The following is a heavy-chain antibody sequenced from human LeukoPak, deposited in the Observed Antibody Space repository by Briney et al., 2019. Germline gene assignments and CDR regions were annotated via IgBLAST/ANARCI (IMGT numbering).Heavy chain of an antibody. CDR3: ARAGMATGWFDP. CDR2: IYYSGST. J-gene: IGHJ5*02. D-gene: IGHD5-24*01. Sequence: PSETLSLTCSVSGGSISTYYWNWIRQPPGKGLEWIGYIYYSGSTNYNPSLKSRVSISVDTFKNQFPLKLSSVTAADTAVYYCARAGMATGWFDPWGQGTLVTVSS. CDR1: GGSISTYY. V-gene: IGHV4-59*01.